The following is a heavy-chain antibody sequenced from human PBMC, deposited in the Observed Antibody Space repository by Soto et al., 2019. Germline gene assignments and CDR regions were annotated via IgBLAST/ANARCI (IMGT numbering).Heavy chain of an antibody. J-gene: IGHJ3*02. D-gene: IGHD1-26*01. CDR3: AREVGQTTSSDAFEI. CDR2: IYHSGST. CDR1: GGSISSSNC. V-gene: IGHV4-4*02. Sequence: PSETLSLTCAVSGGSISSSNCWSWVRQPPGKGLEWIGEIYHSGSTNFNPSLKSRVTISVDKSKNQFSLKLSSVTAADTAVYFCAREVGQTTSSDAFEIWGQGTMVTVSS.